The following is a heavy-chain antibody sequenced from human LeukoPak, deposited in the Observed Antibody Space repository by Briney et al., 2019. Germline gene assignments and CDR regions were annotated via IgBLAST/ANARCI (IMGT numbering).Heavy chain of an antibody. V-gene: IGHV4-59*01. Sequence: SETLSLTCTVSGGSISNYYWSWIRQPPGKGLEWIGYIDYSGSTNYNPSLKSQVTISVDTSKNQFSLKLSSVTAADTAVYYCARTVATTARPFDIWGQGTMVTVSS. CDR3: ARTVATTARPFDI. CDR2: IDYSGST. J-gene: IGHJ3*02. D-gene: IGHD6-19*01. CDR1: GGSISNYY.